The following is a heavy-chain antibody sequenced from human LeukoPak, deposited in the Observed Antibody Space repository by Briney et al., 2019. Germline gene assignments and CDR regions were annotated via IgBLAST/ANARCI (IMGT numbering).Heavy chain of an antibody. J-gene: IGHJ4*02. CDR1: GFTFTDYY. CDR3: ARIYYQKDH. D-gene: IGHD2-2*01. Sequence: PGGSLRLSCAASGFTFTDYYMTWIRQAPGKGREWVSYINFSGEMIYYADSVKGRFTVVRDNAKTSLYLQMNSLRVEDTAVYYCARIYYQKDHWGPGTLVTVSS. CDR2: INFSGEMI. V-gene: IGHV3-11*04.